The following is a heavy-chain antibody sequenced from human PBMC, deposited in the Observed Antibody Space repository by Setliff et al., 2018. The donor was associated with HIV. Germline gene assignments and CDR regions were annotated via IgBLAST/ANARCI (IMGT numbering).Heavy chain of an antibody. V-gene: IGHV4-4*09. CDR2: ISTTGST. CDR3: ARLGAVAGPPEDS. Sequence: TLSLTCTVSGGSISSDYWSWIRQPPGKGLEWIGYISTTGSTSYSPSLKSRFTLSIDTSKNQFSLRLTSVTASDTAVYYCARLGAVAGPPEDSWGQGTLVTVSS. D-gene: IGHD6-19*01. CDR1: GGSISSDY. J-gene: IGHJ4*02.